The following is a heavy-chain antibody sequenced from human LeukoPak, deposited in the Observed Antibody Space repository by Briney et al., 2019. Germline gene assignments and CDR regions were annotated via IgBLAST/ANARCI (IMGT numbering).Heavy chain of an antibody. V-gene: IGHV3-21*01. CDR3: ARDDIVVVPATAPMDV. J-gene: IGHJ6*02. CDR1: GFTFSSYS. CDR2: ISSSSSYI. D-gene: IGHD2-2*01. Sequence: GGSLRLSCAASGFTFSSYSMNWVRQAPGKGLEWVSSISSSSSYIYYADSVKGRFTISRDNAENSLYLQMNSLRAEDTAVYYCARDDIVVVPATAPMDVWGQGTTVTVSS.